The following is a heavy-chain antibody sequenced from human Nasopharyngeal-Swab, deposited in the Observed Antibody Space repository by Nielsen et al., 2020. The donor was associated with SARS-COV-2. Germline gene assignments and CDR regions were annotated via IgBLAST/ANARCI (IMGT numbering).Heavy chain of an antibody. CDR2: IYSDDDK. D-gene: IGHD1/OR15-1a*01. J-gene: IGHJ5*02. V-gene: IGHV2-5*02. Sequence: SGPTLVKPTQTVTLTCTFSGLSLSTTRAGGGGIRQPPGQALEWIALIYSDDDKRYSPSLKSRLTVTKDTSRNQVVLTMTNMDRVDTATYFCAHLNKCRWFDPWGQGTLVTVSS. CDR3: AHLNKCRWFDP. CDR1: GLSLSTTRAG.